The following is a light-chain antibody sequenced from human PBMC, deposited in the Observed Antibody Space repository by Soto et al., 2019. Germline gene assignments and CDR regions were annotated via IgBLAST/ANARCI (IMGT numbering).Light chain of an antibody. CDR1: QSVRSN. V-gene: IGKV3-15*01. CDR2: GAS. Sequence: EIVLTQSPATLSVSPGERAILSCRASQSVRSNLAWYQQKPGQAPRLLIYGASTGATDIPARFSGSGSETEFTLNINSLQSDDFAVYYCHQYSDWPLTFGGGTKV. J-gene: IGKJ4*01. CDR3: HQYSDWPLT.